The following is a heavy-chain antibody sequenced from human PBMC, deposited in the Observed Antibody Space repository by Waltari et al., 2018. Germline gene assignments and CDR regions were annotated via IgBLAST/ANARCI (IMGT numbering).Heavy chain of an antibody. CDR3: ARGMVGSRAFDI. CDR1: GYTFTGYY. V-gene: IGHV1-2*06. Sequence: QVQLVQYGAEVKKPGASVKVSCKASGYTFTGYYMHWVRQAPGQWLEWMGRINPNSGGTNYAQKFPGRVTMTRDTSISTAYMELSRLRSDDTAVYYCARGMVGSRAFDIWGQGTMVTVSS. D-gene: IGHD1-26*01. J-gene: IGHJ3*02. CDR2: INPNSGGT.